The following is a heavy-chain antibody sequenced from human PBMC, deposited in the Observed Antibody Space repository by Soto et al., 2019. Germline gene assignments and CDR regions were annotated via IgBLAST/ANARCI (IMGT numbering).Heavy chain of an antibody. CDR2: IYYSGST. CDR3: ARAAQYYYDSSGELDY. J-gene: IGHJ4*02. Sequence: SETLSLTCTVSGGSISSGGYYWSWIRQHPGKGLEWIGYIYYSGSTHYNPSLKSRVTISVDTSKNQFSLKLSSVTAADTAVYYCARAAQYYYDSSGELDYWCQGTLLTVSS. D-gene: IGHD3-22*01. CDR1: GGSISSGGYY. V-gene: IGHV4-31*03.